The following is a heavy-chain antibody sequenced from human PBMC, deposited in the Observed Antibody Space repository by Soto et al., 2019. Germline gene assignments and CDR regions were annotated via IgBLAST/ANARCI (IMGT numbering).Heavy chain of an antibody. CDR2: ISGSSDRT. Sequence: EVQVLESGGDLVQPGGSLRLSCAASGFTIRNYAMSWVRQAPGKALEWVSGISGSSDRTYYADSVKGRFTISKDTSSNTLDLQMNSLRVEDTAVYHCEGSWTWGQGTMVTVSS. CDR3: EGSWT. D-gene: IGHD5-12*01. J-gene: IGHJ3*01. CDR1: GFTIRNYA. V-gene: IGHV3-23*01.